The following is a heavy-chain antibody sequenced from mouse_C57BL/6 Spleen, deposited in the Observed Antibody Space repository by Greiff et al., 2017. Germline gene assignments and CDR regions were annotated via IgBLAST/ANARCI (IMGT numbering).Heavy chain of an antibody. Sequence: QVQLQQSGAELVRPGTSVKVSCKASGYAFTNYLIEWVKQRPGQGLEWIGVINPGSGGTNYNEKFKGKATLTADKSSSTAYMQLSSLTSEDSAVYFCARRGGYYEDYFYYWGQGTTLTVSS. CDR2: INPGSGGT. CDR1: GYAFTNYL. CDR3: ARRGGYYEDYFYY. D-gene: IGHD2-3*01. V-gene: IGHV1-54*01. J-gene: IGHJ2*01.